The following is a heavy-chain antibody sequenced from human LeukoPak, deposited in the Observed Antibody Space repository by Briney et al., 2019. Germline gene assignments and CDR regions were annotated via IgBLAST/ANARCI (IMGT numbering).Heavy chain of an antibody. CDR3: ASPYIVVVPAASADYYYYGMDV. CDR1: GGTFSRYA. J-gene: IGHJ6*02. V-gene: IGHV1-69*04. Sequence: SVKVSCKASGGTFSRYAISRVRQAPGQGLEWMGRIIPILGIANYAQKFQGRVTITADKSTSTAYMELSSLRSEDTAVYYCASPYIVVVPAASADYYYYGMDVWGQGTTVTVSS. D-gene: IGHD2-2*01. CDR2: IIPILGIA.